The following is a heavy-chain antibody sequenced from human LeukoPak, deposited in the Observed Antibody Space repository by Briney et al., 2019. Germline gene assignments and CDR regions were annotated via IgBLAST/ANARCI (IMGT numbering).Heavy chain of an antibody. J-gene: IGHJ6*03. CDR3: ARLRSGSINPYYYYYMDV. Sequence: PSETLSLTCTVSGGSISSSSYYWSWIRQPAGKGLEWIGRIYTSGSTNYNPSLKSRVTISVDKSKNQFSLKLSSVTAADTAVYYCARLRSGSINPYYYYYMDVWGKGTTVTVSS. D-gene: IGHD3-3*01. CDR1: GGSISSSSYY. CDR2: IYTSGST. V-gene: IGHV4-61*02.